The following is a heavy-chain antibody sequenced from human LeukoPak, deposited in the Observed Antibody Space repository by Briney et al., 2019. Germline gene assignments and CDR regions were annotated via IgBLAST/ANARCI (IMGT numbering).Heavy chain of an antibody. CDR2: MYYSGST. CDR1: GGSISSYY. D-gene: IGHD1-26*01. V-gene: IGHV4-59*01. J-gene: IGHJ5*02. Sequence: SETLSFTCTVSGGSISSYYWSWIRQPPGKGLEWIGYMYYSGSTNYNPSLKSQITISVDTSKNQFSLKLSSVTAANTAVYYCAALGRGSYGWFDPWGQGTLVTVSS. CDR3: AALGRGSYGWFDP.